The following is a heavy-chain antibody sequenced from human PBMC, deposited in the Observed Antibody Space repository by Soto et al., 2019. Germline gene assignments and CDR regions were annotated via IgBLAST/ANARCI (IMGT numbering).Heavy chain of an antibody. V-gene: IGHV5-51*01. D-gene: IGHD3-9*01. CDR1: GYSFTTYW. J-gene: IGHJ3*02. Sequence: GESLKISCEGSGYSFTTYWIAWVRQMPGKGLEWMGIIYPGDSDTRYSPSFQGQVSISADKSISTAYLQWSSLKASDTAMYYCARHPPTYYDILTGSEGAFDIWGRGTVVTVSS. CDR3: ARHPPTYYDILTGSEGAFDI. CDR2: IYPGDSDT.